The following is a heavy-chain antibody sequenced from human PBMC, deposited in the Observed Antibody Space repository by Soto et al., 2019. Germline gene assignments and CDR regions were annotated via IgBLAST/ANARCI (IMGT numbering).Heavy chain of an antibody. J-gene: IGHJ4*02. CDR1: GGSLSSGLYY. V-gene: IGHV4-31*03. CDR2: IYYSGST. Sequence: TLSLPCTVSGGSLSSGLYYWRWIRQHPGKGLAWIGYIYYSGSTYYNQSLKSRVTISVDTSKTQFSLKMSSLTAAAPAVYYCARGKMAARPDYWGQGTLGTVSS. CDR3: ARGKMAARPDY. D-gene: IGHD6-6*01.